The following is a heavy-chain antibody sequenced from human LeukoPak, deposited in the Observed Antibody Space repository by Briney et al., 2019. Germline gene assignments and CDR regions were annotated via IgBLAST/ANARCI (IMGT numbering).Heavy chain of an antibody. V-gene: IGHV3-7*01. CDR2: MKQDVREK. CDR3: AKDSGSYLFRDFDY. D-gene: IGHD1-26*01. Sequence: GGSLRLSCVASGFIFNNYWMSWVRQVPGKGLEWVANMKQDVREKYLVDSVKGRFTVSRDNAKNTLYLQMNSLRAEDTAVYYCAKDSGSYLFRDFDYWGQGTLVTVSS. CDR1: GFIFNNYW. J-gene: IGHJ4*02.